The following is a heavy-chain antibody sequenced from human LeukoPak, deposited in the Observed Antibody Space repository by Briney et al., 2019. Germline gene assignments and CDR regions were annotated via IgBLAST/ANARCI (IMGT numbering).Heavy chain of an antibody. CDR2: INHSGST. CDR1: GGSFTDYF. CDR3: ARGGNCRTTNCLLDP. V-gene: IGHV4-34*01. Sequence: SETLSLTCAVYGGSFTDYFLSWIRQPPGKGLEWLGEINHSGSTNYNPSLKSRVTISMDSSKNQFSLKLSSVTAADTAVHYCARGGNCRTTNCLLDPWGQGTLVTVSS. J-gene: IGHJ5*02. D-gene: IGHD2-2*01.